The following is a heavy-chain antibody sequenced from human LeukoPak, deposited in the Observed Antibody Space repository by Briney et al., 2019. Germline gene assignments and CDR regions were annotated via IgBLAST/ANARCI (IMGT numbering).Heavy chain of an antibody. D-gene: IGHD3-22*01. Sequence: GRSLRLSCAASGFTFSKYAMHWVRQTPGKGLEWVAAIWNDGSDENYADSVKGRFTISRDNSKNTLYLQMNSLRAEDTAVYYCARGEPSYYDSSGYYYSMLDYWGQGTLVTVSS. V-gene: IGHV3-33*01. CDR3: ARGEPSYYDSSGYYYSMLDY. J-gene: IGHJ4*02. CDR2: IWNDGSDE. CDR1: GFTFSKYA.